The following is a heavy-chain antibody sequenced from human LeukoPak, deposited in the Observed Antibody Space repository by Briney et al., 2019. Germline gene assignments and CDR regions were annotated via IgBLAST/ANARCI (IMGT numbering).Heavy chain of an antibody. J-gene: IGHJ5*02. CDR1: GFTFSSYA. D-gene: IGHD3-3*01. CDR2: ISGSGGST. CDR3: AKENDFWSGYAQNWFDP. V-gene: IGHV3-23*01. Sequence: GGSLRLSCAASGFTFSSYAMSWVRQAPGKGLEWVSAISGSGGSTYYADSVKGRFTISRDNSKNTLYLQMNSLSAEDTAVYYCAKENDFWSGYAQNWFDPWGQGPLVTVSS.